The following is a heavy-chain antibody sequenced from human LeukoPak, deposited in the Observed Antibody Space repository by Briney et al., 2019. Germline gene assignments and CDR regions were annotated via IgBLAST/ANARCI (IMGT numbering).Heavy chain of an antibody. V-gene: IGHV4-39*07. CDR1: GGSISSSSYY. CDR2: IYYSGST. J-gene: IGHJ4*02. D-gene: IGHD5-12*01. CDR3: ARVRSGHGDYFDY. Sequence: SETLSLTCTVSGGSISSSSYYWGWIRQPPGKGLEWIGSIYYSGSTYYNPSLKSRVTISVDTSKNQFSLKLSSVTAADTAVYYCARVRSGHGDYFDYWGQGTLVTVSS.